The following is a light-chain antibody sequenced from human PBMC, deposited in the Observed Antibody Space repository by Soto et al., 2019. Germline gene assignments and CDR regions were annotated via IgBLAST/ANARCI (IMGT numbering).Light chain of an antibody. CDR1: QSISSNY. CDR2: GAS. Sequence: EIVLTQSPGTLSLSPGERATLSCRASQSISSNYLAWYQQKPGQAPRLLIDGASSRAPGIPDRFSGSGSGTDVTLTISRLEPEDVAGYHCQQYGSSPWTFGQGTKVEIK. V-gene: IGKV3-20*01. CDR3: QQYGSSPWT. J-gene: IGKJ1*01.